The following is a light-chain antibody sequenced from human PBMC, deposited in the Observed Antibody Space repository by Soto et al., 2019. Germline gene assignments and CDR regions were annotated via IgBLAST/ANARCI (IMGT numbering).Light chain of an antibody. CDR1: QTISTM. J-gene: IGKJ1*01. CDR2: DAS. Sequence: DIQMTQSPSTLSAYVGDRITITCRASQTISTMLAWYQQKPGKAPKFLIYDASALPRGVPSRFSGSGSGTEFTLTISSLQPDDFATCYCQHYNSYSEAFGQGTKVDIK. V-gene: IGKV1-5*01. CDR3: QHYNSYSEA.